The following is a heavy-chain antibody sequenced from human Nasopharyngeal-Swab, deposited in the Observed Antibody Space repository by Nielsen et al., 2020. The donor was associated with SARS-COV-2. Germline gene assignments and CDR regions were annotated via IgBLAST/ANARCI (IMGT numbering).Heavy chain of an antibody. CDR1: GFTFSSYG. Sequence: GESLKISCAASGFTFSSYGMHWVRQAPGKGLEWVAVISYDGSNKYYADSVKGRFTISRDNSKNTLYLQMNSLRAEDTAVYYCARQYRDGYNLDYWSQGTLVTVSS. J-gene: IGHJ4*02. D-gene: IGHD5-24*01. V-gene: IGHV3-30*03. CDR3: ARQYRDGYNLDY. CDR2: ISYDGSNK.